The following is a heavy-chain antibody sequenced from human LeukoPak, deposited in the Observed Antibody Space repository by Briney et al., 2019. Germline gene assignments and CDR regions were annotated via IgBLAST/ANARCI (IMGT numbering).Heavy chain of an antibody. CDR3: ARDKGIYYDSSGYSYYFDY. V-gene: IGHV3-7*01. Sequence: GGSLRLSCAASGFTFSSYWMSWVRQAPGKGLEWVANIKHDGSEEYYVDSVKGRFTISRDNAKNSLYRQMNSLRAEDTAVYYCARDKGIYYDSSGYSYYFDYWGQGTLVTVSS. D-gene: IGHD3-22*01. CDR1: GFTFSSYW. J-gene: IGHJ4*02. CDR2: IKHDGSEE.